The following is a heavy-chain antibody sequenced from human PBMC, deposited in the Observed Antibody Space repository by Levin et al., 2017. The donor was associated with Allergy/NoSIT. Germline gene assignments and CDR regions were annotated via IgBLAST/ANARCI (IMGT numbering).Heavy chain of an antibody. Sequence: SETLSLTCTVSGGSISSSSYYWGWIRQPPGKGLEWIGSIYYSGSTYYNPSLKSRVTISVDTSKNQFSLKLSSVTAADTAVYYCARRRGVAPFDYWGQGTLVTVSS. J-gene: IGHJ4*02. V-gene: IGHV4-39*01. D-gene: IGHD3-3*01. CDR1: GGSISSSSYY. CDR2: IYYSGST. CDR3: ARRRGVAPFDY.